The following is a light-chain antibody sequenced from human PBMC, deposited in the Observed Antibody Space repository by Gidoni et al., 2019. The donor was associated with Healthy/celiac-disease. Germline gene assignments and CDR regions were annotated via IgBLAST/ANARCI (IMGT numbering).Light chain of an antibody. CDR1: KLGDKY. CDR3: QAWDSSTWV. V-gene: IGLV3-1*01. CDR2: QDS. Sequence: SYELNQPPSESVPPGQTASITCSGDKLGDKYACWYQQKPGQSPVLVIYQDSKRPSGIPERFSGSNSGNTATLTISGTQAMDEADYYCQAWDSSTWVFGGGTKLTVL. J-gene: IGLJ3*02.